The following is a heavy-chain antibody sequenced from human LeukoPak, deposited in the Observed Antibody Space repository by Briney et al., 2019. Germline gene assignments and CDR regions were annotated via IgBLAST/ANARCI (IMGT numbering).Heavy chain of an antibody. J-gene: IGHJ4*02. V-gene: IGHV4-59*01. CDR1: GGSISSYY. D-gene: IGHD3-10*01. CDR2: IYYSGST. CDR3: ARRYGSGSSGTFDY. Sequence: SETLSLTCAVSGGSISSYYWSWIRQPPGKGLEWIAYIYYSGSTNYNPSLKSRVTISVDTSKNQFSLKLSSVTAADTAVYYCARRYGSGSSGTFDYWGQGTLVTVSS.